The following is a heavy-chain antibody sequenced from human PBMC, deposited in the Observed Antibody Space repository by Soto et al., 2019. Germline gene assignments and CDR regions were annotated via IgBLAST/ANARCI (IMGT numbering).Heavy chain of an antibody. V-gene: IGHV3-48*01. CDR1: GFTFISYS. Sequence: GGSLRLSCAASGFTFISYSMNWERQAPGLWLEWDSYISSSSSTIYYADSVKDRFTISRDNANNSLYLQMNSLRAEDTAVYYFATLPLRYGLGSYPPYYYYYMVVTGKETSVT. CDR2: ISSSSSTI. D-gene: IGHD3-10*01. CDR3: ATLPLRYGLGSYPPYYYYYMVV. J-gene: IGHJ6*03.